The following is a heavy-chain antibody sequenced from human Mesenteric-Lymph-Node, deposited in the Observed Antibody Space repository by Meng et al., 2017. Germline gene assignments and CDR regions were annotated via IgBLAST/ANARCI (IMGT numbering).Heavy chain of an antibody. V-gene: IGHV3-49*03. CDR1: GFTFGDYA. D-gene: IGHD6-13*01. Sequence: GESLKISCTASGFTFGDYAMSWFRQAPGKGLEWVGFIRSKAYSGTTEYAASVKGRFTISRDDSKSIAYLQMNSLKTEDTAVYYCTRAPGIAAAGPFDYWGQGTLVTVSS. CDR3: TRAPGIAAAGPFDY. J-gene: IGHJ4*02. CDR2: IRSKAYSGTT.